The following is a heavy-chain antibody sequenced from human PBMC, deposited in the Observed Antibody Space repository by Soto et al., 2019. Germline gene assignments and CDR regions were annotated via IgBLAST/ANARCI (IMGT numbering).Heavy chain of an antibody. J-gene: IGHJ6*02. V-gene: IGHV4-59*01. CDR1: GGSISSYY. Sequence: SETLSLTCTVSGGSISSYYWSWIRQPPGKGLEWIGYIYYSGSTNYNPSLKSRVTISVDTSKNQFSLKLSSVTAADTAVYYCARDRSGYSNYYYYGMDVWGQGTTVTVSS. D-gene: IGHD3-3*01. CDR2: IYYSGST. CDR3: ARDRSGYSNYYYYGMDV.